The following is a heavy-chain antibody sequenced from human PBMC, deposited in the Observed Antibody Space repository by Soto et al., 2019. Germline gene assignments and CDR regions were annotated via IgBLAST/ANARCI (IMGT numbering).Heavy chain of an antibody. CDR1: GGSISSGDYY. CDR2: IYYSGST. Sequence: TSETLSLTCTVSGGSISSGDYYWSWIRQPPGKGLEWIGDIYYSGSTYYNPSLKSRVTISVDTSKKQFSLKLSSVTAADTAVYYCARGRLGGSCCNWFDPWGQGTLVTVSS. V-gene: IGHV4-30-4*01. CDR3: ARGRLGGSCCNWFDP. J-gene: IGHJ5*02. D-gene: IGHD2-15*01.